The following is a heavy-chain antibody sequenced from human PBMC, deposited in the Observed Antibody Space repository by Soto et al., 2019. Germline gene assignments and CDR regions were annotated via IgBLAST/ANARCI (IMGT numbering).Heavy chain of an antibody. J-gene: IGHJ6*02. V-gene: IGHV1-69*06. Sequence: GASVKVSCKASGGTFSSYAISWVRQAPGQGLEWMGGIIPIFGTANYAQKFQGRVTITADKSTSTAYMELSSPRSEDTAVYYCARCRFSEPYGMDVWGQGTTVTVSS. CDR3: ARCRFSEPYGMDV. CDR1: GGTFSSYA. D-gene: IGHD1-1*01. CDR2: IIPIFGTA.